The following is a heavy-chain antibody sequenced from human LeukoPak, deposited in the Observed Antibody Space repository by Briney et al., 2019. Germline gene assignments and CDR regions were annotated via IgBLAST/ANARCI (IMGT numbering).Heavy chain of an antibody. Sequence: GGSLRLSCAASGFTFSSYWMHWVRQAPGKGLVWVSRINTDGRTTTYADSVKGRFTISRDNAKNTLYLQMNTLRAEDTAVYYCARLGQYSYGYFDYWGQGTLVTVSS. CDR1: GFTFSSYW. CDR2: INTDGRTT. CDR3: ARLGQYSYGYFDY. D-gene: IGHD5-18*01. V-gene: IGHV3-74*01. J-gene: IGHJ4*02.